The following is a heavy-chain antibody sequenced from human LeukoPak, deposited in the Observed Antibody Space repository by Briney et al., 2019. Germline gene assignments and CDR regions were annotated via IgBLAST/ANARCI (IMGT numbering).Heavy chain of an antibody. D-gene: IGHD3-10*01. J-gene: IGHJ4*02. CDR1: GFSFSSYA. Sequence: GGSLRLSCATSGFSFSSYAMSWVRQAPGKGLEWVSAMSSSDDGRYYADSVKGRFTISRDNSKNTLYLQMNSLRAEDTAVYYCAKVKYTMVRGVIKAGGLYYFDYWGQGTLVTVSS. CDR2: MSSSDDGR. CDR3: AKVKYTMVRGVIKAGGLYYFDY. V-gene: IGHV3-23*01.